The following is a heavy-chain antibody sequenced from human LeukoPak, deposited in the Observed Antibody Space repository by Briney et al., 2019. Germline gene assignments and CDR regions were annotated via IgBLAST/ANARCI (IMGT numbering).Heavy chain of an antibody. CDR1: GGSFSGYY. V-gene: IGHV4-34*01. Sequence: ASETLSLTCAVYGGSFSGYYWSWIRQPPGKGLEWIGEINHSGSTNYNPSLKSRVTISVDTSKNQFSLKLSSVTAADTAVYYCARDLGTVTTGRYYYGMDVWGQGTTVTVSS. D-gene: IGHD4-11*01. CDR3: ARDLGTVTTGRYYYGMDV. CDR2: INHSGST. J-gene: IGHJ6*02.